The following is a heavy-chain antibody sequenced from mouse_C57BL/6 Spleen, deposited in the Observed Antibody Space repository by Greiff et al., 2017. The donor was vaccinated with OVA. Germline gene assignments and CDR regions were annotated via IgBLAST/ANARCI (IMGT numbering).Heavy chain of an antibody. CDR1: GFTFSSYG. CDR3: AWAYDYGYAY. V-gene: IGHV5-6*01. D-gene: IGHD2-4*01. CDR2: ISSGGSYT. J-gene: IGHJ3*01. Sequence: EVQVVESGGDLVKPGGSLKLSCAASGFTFSSYGMSWVRQTPDKRLEWVATISSGGSYTSYPDSVKGRFTIPRDKAKNPLYLQISSLKSEDKAMYYCAWAYDYGYAYWGKGTLVTVSA.